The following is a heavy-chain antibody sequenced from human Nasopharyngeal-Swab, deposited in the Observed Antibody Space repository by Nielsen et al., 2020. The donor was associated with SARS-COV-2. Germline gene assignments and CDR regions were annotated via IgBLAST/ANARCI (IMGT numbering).Heavy chain of an antibody. J-gene: IGHJ6*02. D-gene: IGHD5-24*01. CDR2: FFSTGEP. CDR3: ARKMYYFHAMDV. Sequence: WIRQPPGKALEWLAHFFSTGEPSYSSSLKRRLTVSEDTSKSQVVLTVTNMDPADTATYYCARKMYYFHAMDVWGQGTTVTVSS. V-gene: IGHV2-26*01.